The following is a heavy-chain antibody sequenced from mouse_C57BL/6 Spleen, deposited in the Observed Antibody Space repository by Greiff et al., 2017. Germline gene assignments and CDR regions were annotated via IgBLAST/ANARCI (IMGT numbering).Heavy chain of an antibody. CDR2: IDPSDSYT. J-gene: IGHJ4*01. CDR1: GYTFTSYW. V-gene: IGHV1-69*01. CDR3: ARIDNKGGYYAMDY. D-gene: IGHD1-3*01. Sequence: VQLQQPGAELVMPGASVKLSCKASGYTFTSYWMHWVKQRPGQGLEWIGEIDPSDSYTNYNQKFKGKSTLTVDKSSSTAYMQLSSLTSEDAAVYYCARIDNKGGYYAMDYWGQGTSVTVSS.